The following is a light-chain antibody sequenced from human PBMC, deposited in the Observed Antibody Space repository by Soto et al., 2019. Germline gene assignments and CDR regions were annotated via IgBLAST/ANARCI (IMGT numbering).Light chain of an antibody. Sequence: DIQMTQSPSSLSASVGDRVTISCRASQNIGTYLNWYQQRLWQVLRLLIFSASTLQSGVPSRFSGSGSGTDFTVTISSLQPEDFATYYCQQSYTTLLSFGPGTKVDVK. CDR3: QQSYTTLLS. J-gene: IGKJ3*01. CDR1: QNIGTY. CDR2: SAS. V-gene: IGKV1-39*01.